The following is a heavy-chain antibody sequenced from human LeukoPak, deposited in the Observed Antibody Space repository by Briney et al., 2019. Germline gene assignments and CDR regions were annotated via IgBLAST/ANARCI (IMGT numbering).Heavy chain of an antibody. D-gene: IGHD2-2*01. CDR2: INPNSGGT. J-gene: IGHJ5*02. CDR3: ARARGYCSNSNCFGWFDP. V-gene: IGHV1-2*02. Sequence: ASVTVSCKASGYMFTGYQMHWVRQAPGQGLEWMGWINPNSGGTNYAQKFQGRVTMTRDTSISTAYMELSSLRSDDTAVYYCARARGYCSNSNCFGWFDPWGQGTLVTVSS. CDR1: GYMFTGYQ.